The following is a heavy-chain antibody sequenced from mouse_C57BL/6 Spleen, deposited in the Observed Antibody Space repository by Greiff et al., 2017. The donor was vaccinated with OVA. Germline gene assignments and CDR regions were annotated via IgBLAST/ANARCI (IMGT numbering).Heavy chain of an antibody. V-gene: IGHV14-2*01. CDR3: ARIERDYDGTY. J-gene: IGHJ2*01. D-gene: IGHD1-1*01. CDR1: GFNIKDYY. Sequence: EVQLQQSGAELVKPGASVKLSCTASGFNIKDYYMHWVKQRTEQGMEWIGRIDPEDGDTKSAPKFQGKDIITADTSSNTAYLQLISLTSEDSAVYYCARIERDYDGTYWGQGTTLTVSS. CDR2: IDPEDGDT.